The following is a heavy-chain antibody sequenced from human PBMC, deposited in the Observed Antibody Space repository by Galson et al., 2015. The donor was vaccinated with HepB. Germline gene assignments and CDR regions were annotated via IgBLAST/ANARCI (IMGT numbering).Heavy chain of an antibody. CDR3: ARGNLRDLDYFDY. CDR2: ISYDGNDK. J-gene: IGHJ4*02. CDR1: GFTFSYYA. Sequence: SLRLSCAASGFTFSYYAMHWVRQAPGRGLEWVTLISYDGNDKYYADSVKGRFTISRDNSKNTLYLQMNSLRAEDTAVYYCARGNLRDLDYFDYWGQGTLVTVSS. D-gene: IGHD5-24*01. V-gene: IGHV3-30*04.